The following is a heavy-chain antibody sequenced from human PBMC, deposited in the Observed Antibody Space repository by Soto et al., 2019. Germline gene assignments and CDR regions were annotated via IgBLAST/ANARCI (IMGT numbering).Heavy chain of an antibody. CDR3: ASDGVRYWSSSRCYECHYGMEV. CDR2: IYTSGST. CDR1: GGSISSNY. D-gene: IGHD2-2*01. Sequence: SETLSLTCTVSGGSISSNYWSCIRQPAGKGLEWIGRIYTSGSTNYNPSLKSRVTMSLDTSKNQFSLNLSSVTAADTAVYYCASDGVRYWSSSRCYECHYGMEVCDTGTTV. V-gene: IGHV4-4*07. J-gene: IGHJ6*04.